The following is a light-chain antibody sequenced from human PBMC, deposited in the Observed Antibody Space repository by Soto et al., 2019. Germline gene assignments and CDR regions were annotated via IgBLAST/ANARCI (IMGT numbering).Light chain of an antibody. CDR2: GAS. CDR3: QQSYSTPRT. V-gene: IGKV1-39*01. J-gene: IGKJ1*01. Sequence: DIQLTQSPSSLSASMGDSVTITCRASQSITSFLNWYQQKPGEAPSLLIYGASSLQSGVPARFSGRGSGTDFTLTIFSLQAEDFATYYCQQSYSTPRTFDQGTKV. CDR1: QSITSF.